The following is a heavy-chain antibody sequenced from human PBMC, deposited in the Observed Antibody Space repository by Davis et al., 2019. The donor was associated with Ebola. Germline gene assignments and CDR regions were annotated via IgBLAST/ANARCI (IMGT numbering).Heavy chain of an antibody. D-gene: IGHD2-2*01. CDR1: GYSFTSYW. J-gene: IGHJ5*02. V-gene: IGHV5-51*01. Sequence: GESLKISCKGSGYSFTSYWIGWVRQMPGKGLEWMGIIWPGDSDTRYSPSFQGRVTISADKSINTAYLQWSSLKASDTAMYYCARRGVSTSTWLDPWGQGTLVTVSS. CDR3: ARRGVSTSTWLDP. CDR2: IWPGDSDT.